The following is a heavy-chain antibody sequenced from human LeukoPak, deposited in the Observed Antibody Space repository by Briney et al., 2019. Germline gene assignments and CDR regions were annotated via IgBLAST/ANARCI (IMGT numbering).Heavy chain of an antibody. V-gene: IGHV4-39*07. CDR3: ARHSGPPAKYYFDY. J-gene: IGHJ4*02. D-gene: IGHD3-10*01. CDR2: AHYTGET. CDR1: GGSIISDTYY. Sequence: SETLSLTCTVSGGSIISDTYYWAWIRQPPGKGLEWIGSAHYTGETYYNPSLKSRVTISVDTSKSQFSLKLSSVTAADTAVYYCARHSGPPAKYYFDYWGQGTLVTVSS.